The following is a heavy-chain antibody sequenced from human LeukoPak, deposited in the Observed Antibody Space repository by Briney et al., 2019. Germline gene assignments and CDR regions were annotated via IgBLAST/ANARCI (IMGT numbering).Heavy chain of an antibody. CDR2: IKQDGSEK. V-gene: IGHV3-7*01. Sequence: GGSLRLSCAASGFTFSSYWMSWVRQAPGKGLEWEANIKQDGSEKYYVDSVKGRFTISRDNAKNSLYLQMNGLRAEDTAVYYCARVAEAAAFDYWGQGTLVTVSS. CDR1: GFTFSSYW. J-gene: IGHJ4*02. D-gene: IGHD6-13*01. CDR3: ARVAEAAAFDY.